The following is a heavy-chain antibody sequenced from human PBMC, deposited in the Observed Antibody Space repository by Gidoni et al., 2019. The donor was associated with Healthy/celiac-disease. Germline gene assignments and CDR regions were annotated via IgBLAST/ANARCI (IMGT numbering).Heavy chain of an antibody. V-gene: IGHV3-15*01. CDR2: IKSKTDGGRR. J-gene: IGHJ4*02. D-gene: IGHD1-26*01. CDR3: TTDLIVGATSL. CDR1: GLTLSNAW. Sequence: EVQLVESGGRLVTPGGSLGLPCAASGLTLSNAWMSWVRQGPGKGQGWVGRIKSKTDGGRRDYAAPVKGRFTISRDYSKNTLYLQMNSLKTEDTAVYYCTTDLIVGATSLWGQGTLVTVSS.